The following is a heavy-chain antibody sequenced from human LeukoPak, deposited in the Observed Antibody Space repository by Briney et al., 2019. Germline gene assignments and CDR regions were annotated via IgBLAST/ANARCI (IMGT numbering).Heavy chain of an antibody. D-gene: IGHD6-19*01. Sequence: GGSLRLSCAASRFTFSRHWMTWVRQAPGKGLEWVANIKRDGREKNYVDSVKGRFSISRDNVENSLHLQMNSLRAEDTAVYYCARVCVSGWTECMDYWGQGTLVTVSS. CDR1: RFTFSRHW. CDR2: IKRDGREK. CDR3: ARVCVSGWTECMDY. V-gene: IGHV3-7*01. J-gene: IGHJ4*02.